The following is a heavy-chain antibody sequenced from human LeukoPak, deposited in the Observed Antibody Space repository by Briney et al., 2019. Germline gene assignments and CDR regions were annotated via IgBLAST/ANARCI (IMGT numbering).Heavy chain of an antibody. CDR1: GGSISSGSYY. CDR3: ARGPYDFWSGYYRPFDY. V-gene: IGHV4-61*02. Sequence: PSETLSLTCTVSGGSISSGSYYWSWIRQPAGKGLEWIGRIYTSGSTNYNPSLKSRVTISVDTSKNQFSLKLSSVTAADTAVYHCARGPYDFWSGYYRPFDYWGQGTLVTVSS. CDR2: IYTSGST. D-gene: IGHD3-3*01. J-gene: IGHJ4*02.